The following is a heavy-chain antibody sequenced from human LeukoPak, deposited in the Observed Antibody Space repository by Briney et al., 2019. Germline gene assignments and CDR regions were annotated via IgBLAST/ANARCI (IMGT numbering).Heavy chain of an antibody. D-gene: IGHD1-26*01. J-gene: IGHJ3*02. V-gene: IGHV4-4*07. CDR2: IYASGNT. CDR1: GGSISRYY. Sequence: SETLSLTCTVSGGSISRYYWSWARQPAGKGLEWIGRIYASGNTNYNPSLKSRVTISVDTSKNQFSLKLSSVTAADTAVYYCARELIVGATTGAFDIWGQGTMVTVSS. CDR3: ARELIVGATTGAFDI.